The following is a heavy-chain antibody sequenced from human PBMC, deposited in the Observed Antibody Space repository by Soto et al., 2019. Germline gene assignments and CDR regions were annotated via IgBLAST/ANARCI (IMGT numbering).Heavy chain of an antibody. J-gene: IGHJ3*01. D-gene: IGHD6-19*01. CDR1: GYTFTQYW. CDR2: LDPSDSFT. V-gene: IGHV5-10-1*01. CDR3: ARQKAAVTHAFDL. Sequence: GESLKISCKGSGYTFTQYWISWVRQTPGKGLEGLGRLDPSDSFTSHSPAFQGHVTISSDKSISTTHLQWNSLKASDTAMYYCARQKAAVTHAFDLWGQGTMVTVPS.